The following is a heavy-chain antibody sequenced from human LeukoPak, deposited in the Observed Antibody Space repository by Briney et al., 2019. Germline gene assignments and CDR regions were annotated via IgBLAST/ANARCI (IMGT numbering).Heavy chain of an antibody. CDR2: ISAYNGNT. Sequence: GASVKVSCKASGYTFTSYGISWVRQAPGQGLEWMGWISAYNGNTNYAQKLQGRVTMTTDTSTSTAYMELRSLRSDDTAVYYCARGLFLIAVANPEGEYFQHWGQGTLVTVSS. J-gene: IGHJ1*01. CDR1: GYTFTSYG. V-gene: IGHV1-18*04. D-gene: IGHD6-19*01. CDR3: ARGLFLIAVANPEGEYFQH.